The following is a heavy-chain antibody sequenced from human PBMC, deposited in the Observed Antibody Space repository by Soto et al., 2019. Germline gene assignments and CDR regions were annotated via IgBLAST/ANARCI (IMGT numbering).Heavy chain of an antibody. J-gene: IGHJ4*02. Sequence: SETLSLTCAVSGGSISSGGYSWSWIRQPPGKGLEWIGYIYHSGSTNYNPSLKSRVTISVDTSKNQFSLKLTSVTAADTALYYCARHWDWGSLGYWGQGTLVTVSS. D-gene: IGHD3-16*01. CDR2: IYHSGST. CDR3: ARHWDWGSLGY. V-gene: IGHV4-30-2*01. CDR1: GGSISSGGYS.